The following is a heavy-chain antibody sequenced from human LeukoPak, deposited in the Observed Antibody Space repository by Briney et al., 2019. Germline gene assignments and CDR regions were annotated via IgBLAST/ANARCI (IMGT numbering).Heavy chain of an antibody. D-gene: IGHD3-10*01. Sequence: SETLSLTCTVSGYSISSGYYWGWIRQSPGKGLEWIGSIYHSGSTYYNPSLKSRVTISVDTSKNQFSLKLSSVTAADTAVYYCARTSYGSGSARSPFDYWGQGTLVTVSS. V-gene: IGHV4-38-2*02. CDR1: GYSISSGYY. CDR3: ARTSYGSGSARSPFDY. J-gene: IGHJ4*02. CDR2: IYHSGST.